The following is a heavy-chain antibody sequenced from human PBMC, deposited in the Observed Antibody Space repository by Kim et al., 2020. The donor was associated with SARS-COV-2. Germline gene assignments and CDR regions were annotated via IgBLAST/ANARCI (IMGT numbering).Heavy chain of an antibody. CDR2: ISAGSGVT. V-gene: IGHV3-48*02. Sequence: GGSLRLSCAASGFTFSNYAFSWVHQAPGRGPEWISYISAGSGVTYYADSVKGRFTISRDNSKNSLYLQMNSLRDDDTSVYYCVRGGQPNGGATFDPCGKG. CDR3: VRGGQPNGGATFDP. D-gene: IGHD1-1*01. J-gene: IGHJ5*02. CDR1: GFTFSNYA.